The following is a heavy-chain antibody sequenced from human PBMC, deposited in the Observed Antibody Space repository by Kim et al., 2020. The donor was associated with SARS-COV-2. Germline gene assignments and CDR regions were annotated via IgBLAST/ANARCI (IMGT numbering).Heavy chain of an antibody. J-gene: IGHJ4*02. V-gene: IGHV1-8*01. CDR3: ARWNFDYGDYHFDY. Sequence: ATKFQGRVTMTRNTSLSTAYMELSSLRSEDTAVYYCARWNFDYGDYHFDYWGQGTLVTVSS. D-gene: IGHD4-17*01.